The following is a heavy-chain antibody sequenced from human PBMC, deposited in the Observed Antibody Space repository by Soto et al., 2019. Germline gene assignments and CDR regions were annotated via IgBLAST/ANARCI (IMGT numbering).Heavy chain of an antibody. J-gene: IGHJ5*02. CDR3: AREAAGILNWFDP. CDR1: GGSISSGGYY. V-gene: IGHV4-31*03. Sequence: SETLSLTCTVSGGSISSGGYYWSWIRQHPGKGLEWIGYIYYSGSTYYNPSLKSRVTISVDTSKNQFSLKLSSVTAADTAVYYFAREAAGILNWFDPWGQGTLVTVSS. D-gene: IGHD6-25*01. CDR2: IYYSGST.